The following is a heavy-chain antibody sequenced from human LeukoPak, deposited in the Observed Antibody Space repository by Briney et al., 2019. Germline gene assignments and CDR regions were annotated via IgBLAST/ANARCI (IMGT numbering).Heavy chain of an antibody. Sequence: GGSLRLSCAASGFTFSTYAMSWVRQAQGKGLEWVSVISGSGDTAYNADSLNGRFAIPRDNSNNTLSLQMNTLRAEDTAVYYCAKARGDYEQPFDYWGQGTLVTVSS. CDR2: ISGSGDTA. V-gene: IGHV3-23*01. CDR3: AKARGDYEQPFDY. CDR1: GFTFSTYA. D-gene: IGHD1/OR15-1a*01. J-gene: IGHJ4*02.